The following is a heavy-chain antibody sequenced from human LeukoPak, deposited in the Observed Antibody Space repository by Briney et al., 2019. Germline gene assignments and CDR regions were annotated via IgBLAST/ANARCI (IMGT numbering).Heavy chain of an antibody. CDR3: AREGKLWLDY. CDR2: INWNGGRT. CDR1: GSTFDDYG. D-gene: IGHD5-18*01. V-gene: IGHV3-20*04. J-gene: IGHJ4*02. Sequence: GGSLRLSCAASGSTFDDYGMSWVRQAPGKGLEWVSGINWNGGRTGYADSVKGRFTISRDNAKNSLYLQMNSLRAEDTALYYCAREGKLWLDYWGQGTLVTVSS.